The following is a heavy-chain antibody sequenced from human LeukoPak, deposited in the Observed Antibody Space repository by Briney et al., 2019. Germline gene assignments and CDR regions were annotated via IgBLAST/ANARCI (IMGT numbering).Heavy chain of an antibody. Sequence: GASVKVSCKASGYTFASYGISWVRQAPGQGLEWMGWISAYNGNTNYAQKLQCRVTMTTDTSTSTAYMELRSLRSDDTAVYYCARAVTGTTGAYYYYYMDVWGKGTTVTVSS. J-gene: IGHJ6*03. CDR2: ISAYNGNT. D-gene: IGHD1-20*01. CDR3: ARAVTGTTGAYYYYYMDV. CDR1: GYTFASYG. V-gene: IGHV1-18*01.